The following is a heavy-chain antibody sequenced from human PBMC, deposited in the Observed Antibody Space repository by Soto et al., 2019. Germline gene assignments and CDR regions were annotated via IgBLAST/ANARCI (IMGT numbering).Heavy chain of an antibody. CDR2: INSAGRST. CDR1: GFTFNNYL. Sequence: EVQLVESGGGLAQPGGSLRLSCAASGFTFNNYLMHWVRQAPGKGLVWVSRINSAGRSTNYVDSVQGRFTISRDNAKNTLYLEMNSLRAEDTAVYYCARESRSGSYVFDYWGQGTLVTVSS. D-gene: IGHD3-10*01. J-gene: IGHJ4*02. V-gene: IGHV3-74*01. CDR3: ARESRSGSYVFDY.